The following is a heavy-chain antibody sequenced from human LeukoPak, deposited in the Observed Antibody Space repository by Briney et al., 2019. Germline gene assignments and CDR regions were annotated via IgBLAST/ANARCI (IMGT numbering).Heavy chain of an antibody. D-gene: IGHD2-21*02. CDR1: GGSITNYY. J-gene: IGHJ3*02. CDR3: AKDAVTYDAFYI. Sequence: SETLSLTCTVSGGSITNYYWNWIRQPPGKGLEWIGYVFYSGSTNYNPSLKSRVTISVDTSKNQFSLKLSSLTAADTAVYYCAKDAVTYDAFYIWGQGTM. CDR2: VFYSGST. V-gene: IGHV4-59*01.